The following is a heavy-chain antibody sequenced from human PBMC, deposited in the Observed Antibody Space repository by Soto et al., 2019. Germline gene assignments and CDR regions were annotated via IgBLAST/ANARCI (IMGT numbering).Heavy chain of an antibody. CDR1: GYSFTTYW. V-gene: IGHV5-51*01. CDR3: ARLSGNWNYQAWFDP. D-gene: IGHD1-7*01. Sequence: GESLKISCKGSGYSFTTYWIGWVRQMPGKGLEWMAIIYPGDSDTRYSPSFQGQVTISADKSISTAYLQWSSLKASDTAMYYCARLSGNWNYQAWFDPWGQGTLVTVSS. J-gene: IGHJ5*02. CDR2: IYPGDSDT.